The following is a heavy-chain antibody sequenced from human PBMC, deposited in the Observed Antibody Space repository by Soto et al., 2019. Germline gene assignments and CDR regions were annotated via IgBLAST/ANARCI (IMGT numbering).Heavy chain of an antibody. D-gene: IGHD2-21*01. V-gene: IGHV4-31*03. CDR3: ARGLLTIPDPHIDY. CDR1: GGSISSGGYY. J-gene: IGHJ4*02. Sequence: PSETLSLTCTVSGGSISSGGYYWSWIRQHPGKGLEWIGYIYYSGSTYYNPSLKSRVTISVDTSKNQFSLKLSSVTAADTAVYYCARGLLTIPDPHIDYWGQGTLVTVSS. CDR2: IYYSGST.